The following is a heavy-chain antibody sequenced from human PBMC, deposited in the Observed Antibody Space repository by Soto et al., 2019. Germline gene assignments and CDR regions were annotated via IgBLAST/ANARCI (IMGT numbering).Heavy chain of an antibody. CDR2: IRSKANSYAT. J-gene: IGHJ4*02. Sequence: RVSCAASGFTFSGSAMHWVRQASGKGLEWVGRIRSKANSYATAYAASVKGRFTISRDDSKNTAYLQMNSLKTEDTAVYYCNFFPPGRVYWGQGTLVTVSS. V-gene: IGHV3-73*01. CDR1: GFTFSGSA. CDR3: NFFPPGRVY.